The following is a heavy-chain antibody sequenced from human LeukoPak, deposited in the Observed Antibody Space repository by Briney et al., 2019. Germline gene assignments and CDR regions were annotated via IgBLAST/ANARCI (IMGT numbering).Heavy chain of an antibody. V-gene: IGHV4-4*02. J-gene: IGHJ4*02. CDR2: IYHSGST. CDR1: GVSISNSYW. D-gene: IGHD6-19*01. CDR3: ARAIAVAGSPGD. Sequence: PSETLSLTCAVSGVSISNSYWWSRVRQPPGKGLEWIGEIYHSGSTNYNPSLKSRVTMSVDKSENQFSLNLRSVTAADTAVYFCARAIAVAGSPGDWGQGTLVTVSS.